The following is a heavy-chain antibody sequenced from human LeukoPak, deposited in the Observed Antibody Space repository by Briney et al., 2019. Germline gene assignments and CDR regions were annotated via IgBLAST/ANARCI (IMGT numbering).Heavy chain of an antibody. CDR1: GFTFSSYA. Sequence: GGSLRFSCATSGFTFSSYAMSWVRQAPGKGLEWVSAISGSGGSTYYADSVKGRFTISRDNSKNTLYLQMNSLRAEDTAVYYCARGGILVYYYYGMDVWGKGTTVTVSS. V-gene: IGHV3-23*01. CDR2: ISGSGGST. J-gene: IGHJ6*04. CDR3: ARGGILVYYYYGMDV. D-gene: IGHD1-14*01.